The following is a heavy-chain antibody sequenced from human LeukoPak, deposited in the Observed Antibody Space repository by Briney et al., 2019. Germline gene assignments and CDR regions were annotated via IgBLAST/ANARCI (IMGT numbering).Heavy chain of an antibody. CDR1: GFTVSSNY. Sequence: PGGSLRLSCSASGFTVSSNYMSWVRQAPGKGLEWVSVIYSGGSTYYADSVKGRFTISRDNSKNTLYLQMNSLRAEDTAVYYCARALLGDFDYWGQGTLVTVSS. J-gene: IGHJ4*02. CDR2: IYSGGST. D-gene: IGHD2-15*01. CDR3: ARALLGDFDY. V-gene: IGHV3-66*01.